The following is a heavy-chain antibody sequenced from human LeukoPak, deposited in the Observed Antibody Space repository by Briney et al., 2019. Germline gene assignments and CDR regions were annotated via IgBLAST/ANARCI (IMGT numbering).Heavy chain of an antibody. D-gene: IGHD3-22*01. V-gene: IGHV1-2*02. Sequence: ASVKVYCKPSGYTLTDYHMHWVRQAPGQGLEWMGWMNPNSGGTNYAQKFQGRVTITADKSTSTADMELSSLRSEDTAVYYCARGPDYDDSSGYYMSYDAFDIWGQGTMVTVSS. J-gene: IGHJ3*02. CDR1: GYTLTDYH. CDR2: MNPNSGGT. CDR3: ARGPDYDDSSGYYMSYDAFDI.